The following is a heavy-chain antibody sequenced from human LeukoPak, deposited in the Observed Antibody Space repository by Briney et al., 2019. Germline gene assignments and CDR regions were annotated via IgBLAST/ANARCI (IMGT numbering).Heavy chain of an antibody. J-gene: IGHJ6*02. CDR1: GYTFTSYG. CDR3: ARDLLYCSGGSCYYSPGYYYYGMDV. Sequence: ASVKVSCKASGYTFTSYGISWVRQAPGQGLEWMGWISAYNGNTNYAQKLQGRVTMTTDTSTSTAYMELRSLRSDDTAVYYCARDLLYCSGGSCYYSPGYYYYGMDVWGQGTTVTVSS. CDR2: ISAYNGNT. D-gene: IGHD2-15*01. V-gene: IGHV1-18*01.